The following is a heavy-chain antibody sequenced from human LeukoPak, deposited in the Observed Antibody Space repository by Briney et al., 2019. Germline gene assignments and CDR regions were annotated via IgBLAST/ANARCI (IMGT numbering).Heavy chain of an antibody. CDR3: ARDNSGFTMIDD. Sequence: ASVKVSCKASGYTFTSYAMHWVRQAPGQRLEWMGWINAGNGNTKYSQKFQGRVTITRDTSASTAYMELSSLRSEDTAVYYCARDNSGFTMIDDWGQGTLVTVSS. D-gene: IGHD3-22*01. CDR2: INAGNGNT. V-gene: IGHV1-3*01. J-gene: IGHJ4*02. CDR1: GYTFTSYA.